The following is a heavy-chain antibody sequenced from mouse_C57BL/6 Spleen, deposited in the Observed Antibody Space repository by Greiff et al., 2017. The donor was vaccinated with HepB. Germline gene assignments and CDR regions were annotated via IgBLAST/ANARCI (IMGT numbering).Heavy chain of an antibody. V-gene: IGHV14-1*01. J-gene: IGHJ3*01. D-gene: IGHD1-1*01. CDR2: IDPEDGDT. CDR1: GFNIKDYY. CDR3: TTAGYYGSSYDGFAY. Sequence: EVQLQQSGAELVRPGASVKLSCTASGFNIKDYYMHWVKQRPEQGLEWIGRIDPEDGDTEYAPKFQGKATMTADTSSNTAYLQLSSLTSEDTAVYYCTTAGYYGSSYDGFAYWGQGTLVTVSA.